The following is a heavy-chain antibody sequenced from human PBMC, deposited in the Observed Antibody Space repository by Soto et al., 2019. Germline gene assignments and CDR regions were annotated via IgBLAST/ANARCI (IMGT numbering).Heavy chain of an antibody. CDR1: GFTFSSYA. CDR2: ISGSGGST. J-gene: IGHJ4*02. D-gene: IGHD6-19*01. CDR3: AKSLGGVAGTKIDYYFDY. Sequence: GGSLRLSCAASGFTFSSYAMSWVRQAPGKGLEWVSAISGSGGSTYYADSVKGRFTISRDNSKNTLYLQMNSLRAEDTAVYYCAKSLGGVAGTKIDYYFDYWGQGTLVTVSS. V-gene: IGHV3-23*01.